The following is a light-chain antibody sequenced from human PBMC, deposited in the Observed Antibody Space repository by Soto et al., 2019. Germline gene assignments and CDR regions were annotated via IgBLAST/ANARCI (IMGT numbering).Light chain of an antibody. CDR3: ETWDSNTWV. CDR1: SGHSSYI. CDR2: LEGSGSH. V-gene: IGLV4-60*02. Sequence: QAVVTQSSSASASLGSSVKLTCTLSSGHSSYIIAWHQQQPGKAPRYLMKLEGSGSHNKGSGVPDRFSGSSSGADRYLTISNLQFEDEADYYCETWDSNTWVFGGGTKLTVL. J-gene: IGLJ3*02.